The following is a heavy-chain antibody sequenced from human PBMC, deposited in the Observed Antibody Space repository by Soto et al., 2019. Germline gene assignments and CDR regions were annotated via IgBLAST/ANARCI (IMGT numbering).Heavy chain of an antibody. CDR2: IYYSGST. J-gene: IGHJ6*02. CDR1: GVSITSSSYY. V-gene: IGHV4-39*01. Sequence: PSETLSLTCTVSGVSITSSSYYWGWIRQPPGKGLEWIGSIYYSGSTYYNPSLKSRVTISVDTSKNQFSLKLSSVTAADTAVYYCAGWYSSSWYVFDYYGMDVWGQGTTVT. D-gene: IGHD6-13*01. CDR3: AGWYSSSWYVFDYYGMDV.